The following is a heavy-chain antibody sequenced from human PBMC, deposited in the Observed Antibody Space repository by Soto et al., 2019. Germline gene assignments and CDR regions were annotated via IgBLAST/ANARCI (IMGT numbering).Heavy chain of an antibody. CDR2: ISGSGGST. Sequence: VGSLRLSCAASGFTFSSYAMSWVRQAPGKGLEWVSAISGSGGSTYYADSVKGRFTISRDNSKNTLYLQMNSLRAEDTAVYYCAKSSQYDFWSGYLIPSGDYWGQGTLVTVSS. V-gene: IGHV3-23*01. CDR3: AKSSQYDFWSGYLIPSGDY. J-gene: IGHJ4*02. CDR1: GFTFSSYA. D-gene: IGHD3-3*01.